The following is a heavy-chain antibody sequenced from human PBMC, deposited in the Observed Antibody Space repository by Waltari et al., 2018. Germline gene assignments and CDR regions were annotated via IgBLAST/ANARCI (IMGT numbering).Heavy chain of an antibody. CDR2: MKTDGTSI. CDR1: GFSTDYW. Sequence: EVQLVGSGGGLVQPGGSLRLSCAASGFSTDYWLDWVRQAPGKGLVWVSRMKTDGTSITYADSVKGRFTISRDSAKNTYYLQMNGLRAEDTAVYYCTTNPGYWGQGTLVTVSS. V-gene: IGHV3-74*03. CDR3: TTNPGY. J-gene: IGHJ4*02.